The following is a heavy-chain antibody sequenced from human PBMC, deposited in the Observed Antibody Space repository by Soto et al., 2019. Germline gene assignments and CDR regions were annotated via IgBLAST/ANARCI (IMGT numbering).Heavy chain of an antibody. J-gene: IGHJ4*02. CDR3: VTISRLSRVDC. Sequence: ELQLVESGGGLVKPGESLRLSCAASGFSFSNAWMNWVRQAPGKGLEWVGRIKSKSDGGTTDYAAPVKGRFTISRDDSKNTLYLQMSSLKNEDAAIYCCVTISRLSRVDCWGQGTVVTVSS. D-gene: IGHD5-12*01. CDR1: GFSFSNAW. CDR2: IKSKSDGGTT. V-gene: IGHV3-15*07.